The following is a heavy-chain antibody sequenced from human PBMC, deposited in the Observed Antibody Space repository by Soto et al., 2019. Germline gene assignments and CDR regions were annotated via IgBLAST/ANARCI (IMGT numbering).Heavy chain of an antibody. Sequence: QVQLVQSGAEVKKPGASVKVSCKASGYTFTSYAFNWVRQAPGQGLEWLGWISAYSGNTNYAQKFQGRVTMTTDTSTSTAYMELRSLRSXXXAVYYCARDQTVLDYWGQGTLVTVSS. CDR3: ARDQTVLDY. CDR2: ISAYSGNT. V-gene: IGHV1-18*04. J-gene: IGHJ4*02. D-gene: IGHD4-17*01. CDR1: GYTFTSYA.